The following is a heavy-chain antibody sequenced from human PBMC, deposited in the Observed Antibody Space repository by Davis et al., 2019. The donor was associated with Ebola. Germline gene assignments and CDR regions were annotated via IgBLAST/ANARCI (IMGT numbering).Heavy chain of an antibody. V-gene: IGHV3-73*01. D-gene: IGHD4-17*01. Sequence: PGGSLRLSCAASGFTFSGSAMHWVRQASGKGLEWVCRIRSKANSYATAYAASVKGRFTISKDDSKNTAYLQMNSLKTEDTAVYYCTGSDGDYDYWGQGTLVTVSS. J-gene: IGHJ4*02. CDR2: IRSKANSYAT. CDR3: TGSDGDYDY. CDR1: GFTFSGSA.